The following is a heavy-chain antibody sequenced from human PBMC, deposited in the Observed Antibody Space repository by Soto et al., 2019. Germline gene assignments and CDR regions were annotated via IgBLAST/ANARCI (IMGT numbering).Heavy chain of an antibody. CDR3: ARQGYCSNTACYTVDY. Sequence: GESLKISWVGSGYSFTSYWIGWVRQMPGKGLEWMGIIYPGYSNTRYSPSFQGQVTISADKSISTAYLQCSSLKASDTAMYYCARQGYCSNTACYTVDYWGQGTLVTVSS. CDR2: IYPGYSNT. V-gene: IGHV5-51*01. D-gene: IGHD2-2*02. CDR1: GYSFTSYW. J-gene: IGHJ4*02.